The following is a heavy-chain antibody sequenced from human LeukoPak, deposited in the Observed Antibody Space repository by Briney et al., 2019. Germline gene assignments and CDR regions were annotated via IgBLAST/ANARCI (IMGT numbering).Heavy chain of an antibody. CDR3: ARGALVYDY. D-gene: IGHD6-13*01. V-gene: IGHV4-30-4*01. CDR1: GGSFSSHAYY. Sequence: PSETLSPTCTVSGGSFSSHAYYCSWIRQPPGKGLEWIGYIHYSESTFYNPSLKSRATISADTTKNQFSLKLNSVTAADTAVYYCARGALVYDYRGQGNLGTVSS. J-gene: IGHJ4*02. CDR2: IHYSEST.